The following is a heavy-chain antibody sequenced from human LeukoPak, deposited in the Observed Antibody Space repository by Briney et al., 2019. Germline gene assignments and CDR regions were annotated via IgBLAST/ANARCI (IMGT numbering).Heavy chain of an antibody. CDR3: ARGRYGSGSYHFDY. CDR2: INAGNGNT. Sequence: ASVKVSCKASGGTFSSYAISWVRQAPGQGLEWMGWINAGNGNTKYSQKFQGRVTITRDTSASTAYMELSSLRSEDTAVYYCARGRYGSGSYHFDYWGQGTLVTVSS. D-gene: IGHD3-10*01. J-gene: IGHJ4*02. V-gene: IGHV1-3*01. CDR1: GGTFSSYA.